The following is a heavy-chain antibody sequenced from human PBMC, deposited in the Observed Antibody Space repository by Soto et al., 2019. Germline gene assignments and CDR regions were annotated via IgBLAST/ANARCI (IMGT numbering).Heavy chain of an antibody. J-gene: IGHJ5*02. CDR1: GGSVSSGSYY. D-gene: IGHD6-13*01. V-gene: IGHV4-61*01. CDR2: IYYSGST. CDR3: AREHIAAAGNWFDP. Sequence: QVQLQESGPGLVKPSETLSLTCTVSGGSVSSGSYYWSWIRQPPGKGLEWIRYIYYSGSTNYNPSLKSRVTISVDTSKNQFSLKLSSVTAADTAVYYCAREHIAAAGNWFDPWGQGTLVTVSS.